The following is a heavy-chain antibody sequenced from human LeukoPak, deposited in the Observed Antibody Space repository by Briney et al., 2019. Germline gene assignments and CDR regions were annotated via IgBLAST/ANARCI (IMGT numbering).Heavy chain of an antibody. J-gene: IGHJ5*02. CDR2: IYYSGST. D-gene: IGHD3-10*01. CDR1: GGSISSSSYS. CDR3: ARVWSRANWFDP. Sequence: PSETLSLTCTVSGGSISSSSYSWSWIRQHPGKGLEWIGYIYYSGSTYYNPSLKSRVTISVDTSKNQFSLKLSSVTAADTAVYYCARVWSRANWFDPWGQGTLVTVSS. V-gene: IGHV4-31*03.